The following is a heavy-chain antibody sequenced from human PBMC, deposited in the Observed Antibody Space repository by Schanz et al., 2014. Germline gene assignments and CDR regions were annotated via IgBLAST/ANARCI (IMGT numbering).Heavy chain of an antibody. Sequence: EVQVLESGGGLVQPGGSLRLSCAASGFTFSSYAMSWVRQAPGKGLEWVSTISDSGSSTYYADSVKGRFTISRDKSKNTLYLQMNSLRAEDTAVYFCARDEGRDGYNLAFDVWGQGTLVTVSS. CDR3: ARDEGRDGYNLAFDV. J-gene: IGHJ3*01. CDR1: GFTFSSYA. V-gene: IGHV3-23*01. D-gene: IGHD5-12*01. CDR2: ISDSGSST.